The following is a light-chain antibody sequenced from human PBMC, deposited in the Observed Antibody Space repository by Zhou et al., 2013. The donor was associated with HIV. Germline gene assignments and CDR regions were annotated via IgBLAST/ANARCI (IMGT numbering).Light chain of an antibody. J-gene: IGKJ1*01. CDR1: QSLLYNGYYH. V-gene: IGKV2-28*01. CDR2: LAS. Sequence: DIVMTQSPLSLPVTPGEPASISCRSSQSLLYNGYYHLDWYLQKPGQSPQLLIYLASNRASGVPDRFSGSGSGTDFSLKISRVEADDVGVYYCMQALQIPWTFGQGTRVEIK. CDR3: MQALQIPWT.